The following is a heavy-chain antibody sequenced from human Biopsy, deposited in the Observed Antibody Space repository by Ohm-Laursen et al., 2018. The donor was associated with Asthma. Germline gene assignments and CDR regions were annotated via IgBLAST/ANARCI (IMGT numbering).Heavy chain of an antibody. J-gene: IGHJ6*02. Sequence: GTLSLTWSLSSGSGGYIRSGNYYWGWIRQPPGKGLEWIGSIYYSGTTYYNPSLESRVTVSADTSKNQFSRKLSSVTAADTAVYYCVRGSSSWHHGPFHYYYGLDVWGQGTTATVSS. CDR3: VRGSSSWHHGPFHYYYGLDV. CDR2: IYYSGTT. D-gene: IGHD6-13*01. V-gene: IGHV4-39*01. CDR1: SGSGGYIRSGNYY.